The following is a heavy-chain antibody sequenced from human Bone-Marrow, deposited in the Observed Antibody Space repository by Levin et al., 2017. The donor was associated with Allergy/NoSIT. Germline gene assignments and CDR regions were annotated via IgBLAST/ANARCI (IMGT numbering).Heavy chain of an antibody. J-gene: IGHJ4*02. CDR2: ISSGAGYT. CDR3: AKGDDSSSWYSLFDY. V-gene: IGHV3-23*01. Sequence: GESLKISCEGSGFSFGNYAMTWVRQPPGKGLQWVSSISSGAGYTFYADSVKGRFTISRDNSKNTLYLHMNSLRGEDTAVYYCAKGDDSSSWYSLFDYWGQGTLVTVSS. D-gene: IGHD6-13*01. CDR1: GFSFGNYA.